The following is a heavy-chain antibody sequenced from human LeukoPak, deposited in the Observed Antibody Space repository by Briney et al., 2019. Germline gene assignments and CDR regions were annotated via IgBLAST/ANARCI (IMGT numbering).Heavy chain of an antibody. V-gene: IGHV3-23*01. D-gene: IGHD4/OR15-4a*01. CDR3: ARAPDYFDY. Sequence: PGGSLRLSCAPSGFTFSTYAMTWVRQAPGKGLEWVSTISDYGGSTYYADSVKGRFTISRDNSKNTLFLQMNSLGTEDTAAYYCARAPDYFDYWGQGTLVTVSS. CDR2: ISDYGGST. J-gene: IGHJ4*02. CDR1: GFTFSTYA.